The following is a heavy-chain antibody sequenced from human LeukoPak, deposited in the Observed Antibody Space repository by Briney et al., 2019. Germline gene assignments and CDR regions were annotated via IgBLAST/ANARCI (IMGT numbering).Heavy chain of an antibody. J-gene: IGHJ4*02. CDR1: GYTFTGYY. D-gene: IGHD3-10*01. V-gene: IGHV1-2*02. Sequence: ASVKVSCKASGYTFTGYYMHWVRQAPGQGLEWMGWINPNSGGTNYAQKFQGRVTMTRDTSISTAYMELSRLRSDDTAVYYCARALYGSGSSPCEYWGQGTLVTVSS. CDR2: INPNSGGT. CDR3: ARALYGSGSSPCEY.